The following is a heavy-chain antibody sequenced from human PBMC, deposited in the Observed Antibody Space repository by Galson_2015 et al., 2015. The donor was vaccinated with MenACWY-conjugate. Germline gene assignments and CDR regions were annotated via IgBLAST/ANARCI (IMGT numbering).Heavy chain of an antibody. J-gene: IGHJ4*02. CDR2: ISGSGGST. D-gene: IGHD6-19*01. V-gene: IGHV3-23*01. CDR1: GFIFRSHA. CDR3: AREYKGTEQCLFDFDY. Sequence: SLRLSCAASGFIFRSHAMSWVRQAPGKGLEWVSAISGSGGSTYYSDSVKGRFTISRDNAKNSLYLQMNSLRAEDTAVYYCAREYKGTEQCLFDFDYWGQGSLVTVSS.